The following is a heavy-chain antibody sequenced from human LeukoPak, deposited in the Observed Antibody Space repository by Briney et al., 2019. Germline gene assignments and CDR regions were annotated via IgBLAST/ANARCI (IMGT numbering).Heavy chain of an antibody. D-gene: IGHD5/OR15-5a*01. Sequence: ASVKVSCKTAGYTFSNYGISWVRQAPGQGLEWMGWISPSSGYTDYAQKVQGRVTMTTDTSTNTAYMEVRNLRSDDTAVYYCARAYDRVYPEGYYGMDVWGQGTTVIVSS. CDR3: ARAYDRVYPEGYYGMDV. V-gene: IGHV1-18*01. CDR2: ISPSSGYT. J-gene: IGHJ6*02. CDR1: GYTFSNYG.